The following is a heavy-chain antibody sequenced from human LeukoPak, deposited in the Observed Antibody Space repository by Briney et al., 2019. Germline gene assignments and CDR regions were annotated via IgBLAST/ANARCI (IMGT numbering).Heavy chain of an antibody. Sequence: GGSLRLSCGASGFTFNHYGMHWVRQAPGKGLEWVAFIRCDGNAQFYADSVRGRFTFSRDNSKNTLYLQMNSLRPEDTAVYFCAKGHNYELDYWGQGTQVTVSS. D-gene: IGHD3-22*01. CDR3: AKGHNYELDY. J-gene: IGHJ4*02. CDR1: GFTFNHYG. V-gene: IGHV3-30*02. CDR2: IRCDGNAQ.